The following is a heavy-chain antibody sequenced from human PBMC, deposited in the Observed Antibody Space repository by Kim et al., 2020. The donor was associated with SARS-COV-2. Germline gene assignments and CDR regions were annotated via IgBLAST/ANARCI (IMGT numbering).Heavy chain of an antibody. V-gene: IGHV3-30*04. Sequence: GGSLRLSCAASGFTFSSYAMHWVRQAPGKGLEWVAVISYDGSNKYYADSVKGRFTISRDNSKNTLYLQMNSLRAEDTAVYYCAREHDYGDQGGWFDPWG. J-gene: IGHJ5*02. CDR3: AREHDYGDQGGWFDP. D-gene: IGHD4-17*01. CDR2: ISYDGSNK. CDR1: GFTFSSYA.